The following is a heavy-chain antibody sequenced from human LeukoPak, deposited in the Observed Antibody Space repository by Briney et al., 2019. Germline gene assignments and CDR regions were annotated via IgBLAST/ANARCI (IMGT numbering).Heavy chain of an antibody. CDR3: AKDFPASRIAVAGAFDY. CDR1: GFTFDSYC. D-gene: IGHD6-19*01. V-gene: IGHV3-30*02. Sequence: PGGSLRLSCVASGFTFDSYCMHWVRQAPGKGLEWVAFIRYDGSNKYYADSVKGRFTISRDNSKNTLYLQMNSLRAEDTAVYYCAKDFPASRIAVAGAFDYWGQGTLVTVSS. CDR2: IRYDGSNK. J-gene: IGHJ4*02.